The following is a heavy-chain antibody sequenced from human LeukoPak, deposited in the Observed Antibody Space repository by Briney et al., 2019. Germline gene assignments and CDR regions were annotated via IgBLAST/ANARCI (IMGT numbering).Heavy chain of an antibody. J-gene: IGHJ4*02. CDR1: GGSISSYY. V-gene: IGHV4-59*01. CDR2: IYYSGST. CDR3: ARGEREAPVWD. D-gene: IGHD3-16*01. Sequence: SETLSLTCTVSGGSISSYYWSWIRQPPGKGLEWIGYIYYSGSTNYNPSPKSRVTISVDTSKNQFSLKLSSVTAADTAVYYCARGEREAPVWDWGQGTLVTVSS.